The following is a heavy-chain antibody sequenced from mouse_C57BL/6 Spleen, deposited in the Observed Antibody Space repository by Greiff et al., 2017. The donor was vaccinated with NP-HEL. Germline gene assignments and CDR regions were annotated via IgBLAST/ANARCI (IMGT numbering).Heavy chain of an antibody. CDR3: ARGYGNFFDY. Sequence: EVKLQESGPELVKPGDSVKISCKASGYSFTGYFMNWVMQSHGKSLEWIGRINPYNGDTFYNQKFKGKATLTVDKSSSTAHRELRSLTSEDSAVYYCARGYGNFFDYWGQGTTLTVSS. CDR2: INPYNGDT. CDR1: GYSFTGYF. D-gene: IGHD2-1*01. V-gene: IGHV1-20*01. J-gene: IGHJ2*01.